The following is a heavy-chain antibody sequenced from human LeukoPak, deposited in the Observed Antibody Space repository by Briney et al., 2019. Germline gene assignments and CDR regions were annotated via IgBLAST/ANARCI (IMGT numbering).Heavy chain of an antibody. D-gene: IGHD5-24*01. CDR1: GGSISSYY. J-gene: IGHJ4*02. V-gene: IGHV4-59*12. Sequence: SETLSLTCTVSGGSISSYYWSWIRQPPGKGLEWIGYIYYSGSTNYNPSLKSRVTISVDTSKNQFSLKLSSVTAADTAVYYCAARNRRDGYNLGYWGQGTLVTVSS. CDR2: IYYSGST. CDR3: AARNRRDGYNLGY.